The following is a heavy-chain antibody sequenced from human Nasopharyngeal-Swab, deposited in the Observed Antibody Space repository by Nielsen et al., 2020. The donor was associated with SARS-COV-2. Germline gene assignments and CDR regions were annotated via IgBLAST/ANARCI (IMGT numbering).Heavy chain of an antibody. J-gene: IGHJ4*02. Sequence: GESLKISCTGSGFTFSKYWMHWVRQAPGKGLEWVARLNPGGSGTSYVDSVKGRFTISRDNAKNTLFLQLISLRVEDTAVYYCVAPGPDYWGQGTRVTVSS. V-gene: IGHV3-74*01. CDR1: GFTFSKYW. CDR3: VAPGPDY. D-gene: IGHD1-14*01. CDR2: LNPGGSGT.